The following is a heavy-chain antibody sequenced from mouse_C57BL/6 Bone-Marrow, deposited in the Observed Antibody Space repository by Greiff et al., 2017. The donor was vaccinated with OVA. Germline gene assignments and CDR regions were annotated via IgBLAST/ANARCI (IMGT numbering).Heavy chain of an antibody. Sequence: QVQLQQSGAELVKPGASVKMSCKASGYTFTSYWITWVKQRPGQGLEWIGDIYPGSGSTNYNEKFKSKATLTVDTSSSTAYMQLSSLTSEDSAVYYCARSIYGSSYGYFDYWGQGTTLTVSS. CDR1: GYTFTSYW. CDR2: IYPGSGST. V-gene: IGHV1-55*01. CDR3: ARSIYGSSYGYFDY. D-gene: IGHD1-1*01. J-gene: IGHJ2*01.